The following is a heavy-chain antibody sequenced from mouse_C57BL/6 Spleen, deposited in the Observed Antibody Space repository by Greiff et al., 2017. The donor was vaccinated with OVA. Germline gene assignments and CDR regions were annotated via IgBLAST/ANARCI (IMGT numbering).Heavy chain of an antibody. CDR3: ARLPIYYGNYGGFDY. CDR1: GYTFTSYW. CDR2: IYPGSGST. J-gene: IGHJ2*01. V-gene: IGHV1-55*01. Sequence: QVQLQQPGAELVKPGASVKMSCKASGYTFTSYWITWVKQRPGQGLEWIGDIYPGSGSTNYNVKFKSKATLTVDTSSSTAYMQLSSLTSEDSAVYYCARLPIYYGNYGGFDYWGQGTTLTVSS. D-gene: IGHD2-1*01.